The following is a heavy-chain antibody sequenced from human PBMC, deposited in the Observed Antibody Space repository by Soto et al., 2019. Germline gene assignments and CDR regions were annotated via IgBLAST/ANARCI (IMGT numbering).Heavy chain of an antibody. CDR1: GDTFSNYV. CDR3: ARDTSAPGTFREDASDI. Sequence: QVHLVQSGAEVKKPGSSVKVACKVSGDTFSNYVINWVRQAPGQGLEWMGAIVPIFRTANYAQKFQGRVTITADEVTITAYMELSGLRSDDPATYYCARDTSAPGTFREDASDIWGQGTLVTVSS. D-gene: IGHD6-13*01. J-gene: IGHJ3*02. CDR2: IVPIFRTA. V-gene: IGHV1-69*12.